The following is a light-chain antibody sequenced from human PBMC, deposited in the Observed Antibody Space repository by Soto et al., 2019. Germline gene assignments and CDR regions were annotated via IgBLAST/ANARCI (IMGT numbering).Light chain of an antibody. V-gene: IGKV3-15*01. CDR3: QQYDEWPLT. J-gene: IGKJ4*01. Sequence: EKVMTQSPATLSVSPGERATLSCRANQNVKTRLAWYQQKPGPAPRLLIYDAFTRATGIPAKFSGSASGTELTLTIRSLQSEDFAVYYCQQYDEWPLTFGGGTKVEIK. CDR1: QNVKTR. CDR2: DAF.